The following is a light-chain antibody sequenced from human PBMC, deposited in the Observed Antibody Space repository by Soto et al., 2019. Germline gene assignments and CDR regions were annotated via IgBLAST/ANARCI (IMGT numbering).Light chain of an antibody. J-gene: IGKJ2*01. V-gene: IGKV3-20*01. CDR1: QNVSNNY. CDR2: DAS. CDR3: QQCAFSPRT. Sequence: IVLTQSPDTLSLSPGETGTLSCRASQNVSNNYLAWYQQKPGQAPRLLIYDASSRATGIPDRFSGSGSGTDFTLTISRLEPVDFAVYYCQQCAFSPRTFGQGTRLEIK.